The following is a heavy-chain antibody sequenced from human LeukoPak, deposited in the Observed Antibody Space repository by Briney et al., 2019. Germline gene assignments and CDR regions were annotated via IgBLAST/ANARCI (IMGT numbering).Heavy chain of an antibody. CDR3: SGDRMDYYGSGSYYKTFGY. V-gene: IGHV1-2*04. J-gene: IGHJ4*02. CDR2: INPNSGGT. D-gene: IGHD3-10*01. Sequence: EASVKVSCKASGYTFTGYYMHWVRQAPGQGLEWMGWINPNSGGTNYAQKFQGWVTMTRDTSISTAYMELSRLRSDDTAVYYCSGDRMDYYGSGSYYKTFGYWGQGTLVTVSS. CDR1: GYTFTGYY.